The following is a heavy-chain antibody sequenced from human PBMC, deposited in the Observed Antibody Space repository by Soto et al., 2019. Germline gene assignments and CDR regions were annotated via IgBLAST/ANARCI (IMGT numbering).Heavy chain of an antibody. CDR1: GFTVSSNY. J-gene: IGHJ5*02. CDR2: IYSGGST. D-gene: IGHD6-13*01. CDR3: AAPWVFAAAAGFDP. V-gene: IGHV3-53*01. Sequence: PGGSLRLSCAASGFTVSSNYMSWVRQAPGKGLEWVSVIYSGGSTYYADSVKGRFTISRDNSKNTLYLQMNSLRAEDTAVYYCAAPWVFAAAAGFDPWGQGTRVTVSA.